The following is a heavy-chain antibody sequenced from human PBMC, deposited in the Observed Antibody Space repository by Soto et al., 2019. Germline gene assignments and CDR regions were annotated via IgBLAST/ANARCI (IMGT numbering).Heavy chain of an antibody. D-gene: IGHD3-10*01. CDR1: GGSITSGNSYS. CDR2: ISQTGAA. CDR3: ARAVSPYFGTWFDP. Sequence: SETLSLTCAVSGGSITSGNSYSWAWIRQPPGRGLEWIGSISQTGAASYNPSLKSRVSVSLDKSKNQFSLRLSSVTAADMAVYYCARAVSPYFGTWFDPWGQGTLVTVSS. J-gene: IGHJ5*02. V-gene: IGHV4-30-2*01.